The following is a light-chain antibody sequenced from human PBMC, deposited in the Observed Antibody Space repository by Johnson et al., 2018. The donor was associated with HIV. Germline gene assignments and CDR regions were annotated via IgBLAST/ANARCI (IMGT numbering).Light chain of an antibody. CDR1: SSNIGNKY. CDR2: ENN. V-gene: IGLV1-51*02. CDR3: RTWDRSLRKV. J-gene: IGLJ1*01. Sequence: QSVLTQPPSVSAAPGQKVTISCSGSSSNIGNKYVSWYQQLPGTAPKLLIYENNKRPSGIPDRFSGSKSGTSATLGITRLQTGDEADYYCRTWDRSLRKVFGTGTKVTVL.